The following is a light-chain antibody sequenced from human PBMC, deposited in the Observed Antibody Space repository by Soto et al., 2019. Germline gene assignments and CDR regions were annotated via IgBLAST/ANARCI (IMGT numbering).Light chain of an antibody. CDR3: QQSYGTPQT. CDR2: AAS. J-gene: IGKJ1*01. V-gene: IGKV1-39*01. CDR1: QSVRSW. Sequence: DIQMTQSPSTLSASVGDRVTITCRASQSVRSWLAWYQQKPGKAPDLLIHAASSLQSGVPSRFSGSGSGTDFTLTITNLQPEDFGTYYCQQSYGTPQTFGQGTKVDIK.